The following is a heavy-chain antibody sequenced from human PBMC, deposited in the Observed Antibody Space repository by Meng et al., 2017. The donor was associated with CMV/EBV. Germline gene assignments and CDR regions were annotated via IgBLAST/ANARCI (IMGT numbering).Heavy chain of an antibody. CDR1: GFTFSSYG. Sequence: GSLRLSCAASGFTFSSYGMHWVRQAPGKGLEWVAFIRYDGSNKYYADSVKGRFTISRDNSKNTLYLQMNSLRAEDTAVYYCAKGKGSRLYGMDVWGQGTTVTVSS. J-gene: IGHJ6*02. V-gene: IGHV3-30*02. D-gene: IGHD1-26*01. CDR2: IRYDGSNK. CDR3: AKGKGSRLYGMDV.